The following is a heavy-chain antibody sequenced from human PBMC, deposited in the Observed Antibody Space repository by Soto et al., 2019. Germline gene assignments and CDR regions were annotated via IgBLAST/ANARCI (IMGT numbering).Heavy chain of an antibody. CDR1: GGSFSGYY. CDR2: INHSGST. D-gene: IGHD1-20*01. V-gene: IGHV4-34*01. CDR3: ARAGITDFLDY. Sequence: QSLTCAVYGGSFSGYYWSWIRQPPGKGLEWIGEINHSGSTNYNPSLKSRVTISVDTSKNQFSLKLSSVTAADTSVYYCARAGITDFLDYWGQGTLVTVSS. J-gene: IGHJ4*02.